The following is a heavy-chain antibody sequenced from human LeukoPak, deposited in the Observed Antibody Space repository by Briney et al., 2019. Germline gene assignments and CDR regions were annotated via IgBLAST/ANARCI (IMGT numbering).Heavy chain of an antibody. D-gene: IGHD1-26*01. V-gene: IGHV3-23*01. J-gene: IGHJ4*02. CDR3: AKELPKDY. CDR2: ISGKSTST. CDR1: GFTFSNYA. Sequence: PGGSLRLSCAASGFTFSNYAMSWVRQAPGKGLEWVSSISGKSTSTYYADSVKGRFTISRGNSKNTLYLQMNSLRAEDTAVYYCAKELPKDYWGQGTLVTVSS.